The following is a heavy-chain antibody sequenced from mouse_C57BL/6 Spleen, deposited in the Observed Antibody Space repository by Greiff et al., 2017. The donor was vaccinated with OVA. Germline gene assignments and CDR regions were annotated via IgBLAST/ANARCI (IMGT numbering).Heavy chain of an antibody. J-gene: IGHJ3*01. Sequence: VQLQESGAELARPGASVKLSCKASGYTFTSYGISWVKQRTGQGLEWIGEIYPRSGNTYYNEKFKGKATLTADKSSSEAYMEVRSLTSGDSAVYFCAYDYDAWFAYWGQGTLVTVSA. CDR3: AYDYDAWFAY. V-gene: IGHV1-81*01. CDR2: IYPRSGNT. CDR1: GYTFTSYG. D-gene: IGHD2-4*01.